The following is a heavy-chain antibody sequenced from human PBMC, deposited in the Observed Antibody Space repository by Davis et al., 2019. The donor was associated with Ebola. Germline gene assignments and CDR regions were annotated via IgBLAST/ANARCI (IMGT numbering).Heavy chain of an antibody. CDR2: IDPDGTGT. D-gene: IGHD5-12*01. CDR3: VRDSGYYSHDY. Sequence: GASLKISCAASGFTFRHHWMQWVRPTPGKGLVWVARIDPDGTGTNYADSVKGRFTISRDNAKNTLSLQMNSLRVEDTAVYYCVRDSGYYSHDYWGHGTLVTVSS. CDR1: GFTFRHHW. V-gene: IGHV3-74*01. J-gene: IGHJ4*01.